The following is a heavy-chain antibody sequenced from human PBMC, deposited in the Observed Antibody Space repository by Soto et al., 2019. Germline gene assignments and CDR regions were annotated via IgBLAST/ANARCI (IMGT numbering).Heavy chain of an antibody. CDR3: ARGHAGTFDY. D-gene: IGHD1-1*01. V-gene: IGHV1-3*01. Sequence: ASVKVSCKASGYTFTNNAIHWVRQAPGQRLEWMGWIDPGSDFTKYSQKLQDRVTITRDTSANTAYMELSSLRSEDTAVYYCARGHAGTFDYWGQGILVTV. CDR2: IDPGSDFT. CDR1: GYTFTNNA. J-gene: IGHJ4*02.